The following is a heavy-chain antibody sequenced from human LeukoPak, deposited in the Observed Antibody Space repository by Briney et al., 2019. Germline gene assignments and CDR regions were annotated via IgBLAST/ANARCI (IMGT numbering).Heavy chain of an antibody. D-gene: IGHD5-18*01. Sequence: SETLSLTCTVSGGSISSYYWSWIRQPPGKGLEWIGYIYYSGSTNYNPSLKSRVTISVDTSKNQFSLKLSSVTAADTAVYYCARVEYSYGYDYWGQGTLVTVSS. J-gene: IGHJ4*02. V-gene: IGHV4-59*01. CDR3: ARVEYSYGYDY. CDR1: GGSISSYY. CDR2: IYYSGST.